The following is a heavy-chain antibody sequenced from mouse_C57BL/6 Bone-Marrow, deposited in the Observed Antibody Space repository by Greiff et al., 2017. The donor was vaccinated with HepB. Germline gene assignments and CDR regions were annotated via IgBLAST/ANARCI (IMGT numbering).Heavy chain of an antibody. CDR2: IDPETGGT. D-gene: IGHD1-1*01. Sequence: QVQLQQSGAELVRPGASVTLSCKASGYTFTDYEMHWVKQTPVHGLEWIGAIDPETGGTAYNQKFKGKAILTADKSSSTAYMELRSLTSEDSAVYYCTREQITTVVDDYWGQGTTLTVSS. CDR3: TREQITTVVDDY. V-gene: IGHV1-15*01. J-gene: IGHJ2*01. CDR1: GYTFTDYE.